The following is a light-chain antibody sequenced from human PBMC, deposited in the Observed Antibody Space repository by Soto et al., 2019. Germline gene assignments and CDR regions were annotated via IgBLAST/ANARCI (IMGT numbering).Light chain of an antibody. V-gene: IGLV2-8*01. CDR3: SSDAGSNNLV. CDR2: EVS. CDR1: SSDVGNYNY. J-gene: IGLJ3*02. Sequence: QSALTQPPSASGSTGQSVTISCTGTSSDVGNYNYVSWYQQHPDKAPKLMIYEVSKRPSGVPDRFSGSKSGNTASLTVSGLQAEEEADYYCSSDAGSNNLVFGGGTKLNVL.